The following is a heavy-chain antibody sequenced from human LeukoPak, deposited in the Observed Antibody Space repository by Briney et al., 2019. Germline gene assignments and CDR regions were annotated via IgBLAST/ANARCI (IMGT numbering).Heavy chain of an antibody. D-gene: IGHD6-13*01. CDR1: GNYW. CDR2: INSDGSWT. CDR3: AREDSSSWSEYYYYYGMDV. V-gene: IGHV3-74*01. Sequence: GGSLRLSCAASGNYWMHWVRQVPGKGLVWVSHINSDGSWTSYADSVKGRFTISKDNAKNTVYLQMNSLRAEDTAVYYYAREDSSSWSEYYYYYGMDVWGQGTTVTVSS. J-gene: IGHJ6*02.